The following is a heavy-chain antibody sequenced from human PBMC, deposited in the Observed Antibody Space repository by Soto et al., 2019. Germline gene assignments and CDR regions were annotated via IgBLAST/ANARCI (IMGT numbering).Heavy chain of an antibody. J-gene: IGHJ5*02. V-gene: IGHV2-5*01. D-gene: IGHD6-19*01. CDR1: GFSLITSGVG. CDR2: IYWNDDK. CDR3: AKSGSSGWYGWFDP. Sequence: GPTLVSPTHPLPLTCIFAGFSLITSGVGVGWIRQPPGKALEWLGFIYWNDDKRYSPSLKSRLTITKDTSKNQVVLTMTNMDPVDTATYYCAKSGSSGWYGWFDPWGQGTLVTVSS.